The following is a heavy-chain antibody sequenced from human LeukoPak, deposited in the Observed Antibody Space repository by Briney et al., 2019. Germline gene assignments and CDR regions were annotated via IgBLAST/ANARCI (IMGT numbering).Heavy chain of an antibody. D-gene: IGHD4-17*01. Sequence: PGGSLRLSCAASGFTFSNYAGMWVRQAPGQGLEWVSAITSGGAPRYADSVKGRFTISRDNSKNTLSLQMNSLRAEDTARYFCARDPNGDYIGDFEFWGRGTAATVCS. J-gene: IGHJ3*01. V-gene: IGHV3-23*01. CDR1: GFTFSNYA. CDR3: ARDPNGDYIGDFEF. CDR2: ITSGGAP.